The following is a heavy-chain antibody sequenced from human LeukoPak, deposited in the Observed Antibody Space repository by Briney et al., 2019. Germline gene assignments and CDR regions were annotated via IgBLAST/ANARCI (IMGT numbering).Heavy chain of an antibody. CDR2: IIPNFGTA. CDR1: GGTFSSYA. V-gene: IGHV1-69*01. CDR3: ARGRRYGSGEYWFDP. Sequence: SVKVSCKASGGTFSSYAISWVRQAPGQGLEWMGGIIPNFGTANYAQKFQGRVTITADESTSTAYMELSSLRSEDTAVYYCARGRRYGSGEYWFDPWGQGTLVTVSS. D-gene: IGHD3-10*01. J-gene: IGHJ5*02.